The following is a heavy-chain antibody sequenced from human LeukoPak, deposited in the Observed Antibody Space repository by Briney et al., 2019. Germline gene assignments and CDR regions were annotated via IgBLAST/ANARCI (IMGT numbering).Heavy chain of an antibody. CDR2: IRGDENEI. CDR3: ARGHVPGSTRHWDF. V-gene: IGHV3-74*01. CDR1: GFTFSSYS. Sequence: GGSLRLSCAASGFTFSSYSMNWVRQVPGKGLVWVARIRGDENEIDYADSVKGRFTISRDNAKNTLYLQMNSLRVEDTAVYFCARGHVPGSTRHWDFWGQGTLVTVSS. J-gene: IGHJ4*02. D-gene: IGHD3-10*01.